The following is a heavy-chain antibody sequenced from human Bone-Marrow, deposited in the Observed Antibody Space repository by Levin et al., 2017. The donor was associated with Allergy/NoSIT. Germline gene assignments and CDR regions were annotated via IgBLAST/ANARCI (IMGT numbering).Heavy chain of an antibody. V-gene: IGHV3-7*04. CDR3: ARRYSYTLGGFDY. J-gene: IGHJ4*02. D-gene: IGHD5-18*01. CDR2: IKQDGSQK. Sequence: GGSLRLSCAASGFPFSTYWMSWVRQAPGKGLDWVANIKQDGSQKYYVDSVEGRFAISRDNAKNSLYLQMNSLRAEDTAVYYCARRYSYTLGGFDYWGQGTLVTVSS. CDR1: GFPFSTYW.